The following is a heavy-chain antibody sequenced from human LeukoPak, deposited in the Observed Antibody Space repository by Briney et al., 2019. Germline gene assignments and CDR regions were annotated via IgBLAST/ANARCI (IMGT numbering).Heavy chain of an antibody. D-gene: IGHD3-10*01. CDR3: AREIGSGSFLDN. CDR2: ISPNSGGT. CDR1: GYTFIDYY. J-gene: IGHJ4*02. V-gene: IGHV1-2*02. Sequence: GASVKVSCKASGYTFIDYYMHWVRQAPGQGLEWIGWISPNSGGTKYVQRFQGRVTMTRDTSITTVYMELSGLRSDDTAVYYCAREIGSGSFLDNWGQGTLVTVSS.